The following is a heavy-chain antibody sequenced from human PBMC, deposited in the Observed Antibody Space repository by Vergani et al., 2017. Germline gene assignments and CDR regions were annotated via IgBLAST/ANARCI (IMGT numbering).Heavy chain of an antibody. D-gene: IGHD6-13*01. Sequence: QVQLVQSGAEVKKPGSSVKVSCKASGGTFSSYTISWVRQAPGQGLEWMGRIIPILGIANYAQKFQGRVTITADKSTSTAYMELSSLRSEDTAVYYCARAFSSSWDPGAFDVWGQGIMVIVSS. CDR3: ARAFSSSWDPGAFDV. CDR2: IIPILGIA. V-gene: IGHV1-69*02. CDR1: GGTFSSYT. J-gene: IGHJ3*01.